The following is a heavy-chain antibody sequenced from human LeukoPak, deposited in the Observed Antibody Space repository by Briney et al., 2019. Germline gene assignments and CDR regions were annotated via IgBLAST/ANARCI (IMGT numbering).Heavy chain of an antibody. CDR1: GGTFSSYA. CDR3: ATDLRRVGATKMRY. D-gene: IGHD1-26*01. Sequence: VASVKVSCKASGGTFSSYAISWVRQAPGQGLEWMGGIIPIFGTANYAQKFQGRVTITADESTSTAYMELSSLRSEDTAVYYRATDLRRVGATKMRYWGQGTLVTVSS. V-gene: IGHV1-69*13. J-gene: IGHJ4*02. CDR2: IIPIFGTA.